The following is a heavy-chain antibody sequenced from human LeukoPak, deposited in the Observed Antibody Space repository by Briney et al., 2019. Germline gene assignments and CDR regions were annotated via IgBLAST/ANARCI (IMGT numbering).Heavy chain of an antibody. D-gene: IGHD2-15*01. CDR1: GFTFGRHA. CDR2: ISGAGGST. Sequence: GGSLRLSCTASGFTFGRHAMSWVRQAPGKGLEWVSTISGAGGSTYYADSVKGRFTISRDNSKDTLYLQVNRLRAEDTPVYFCAKEGGYCSSSSCSDYFDYWGQGTLVTVSS. V-gene: IGHV3-23*01. CDR3: AKEGGYCSSSSCSDYFDY. J-gene: IGHJ4*02.